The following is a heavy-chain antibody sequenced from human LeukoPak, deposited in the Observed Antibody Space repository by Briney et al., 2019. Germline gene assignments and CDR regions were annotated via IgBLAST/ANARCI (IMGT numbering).Heavy chain of an antibody. CDR2: ISGDGTTT. Sequence: GGSLRLSCAVSGFTFSNDWMHWVRQAPGKGLLWVSRISGDGTTTNYADSVKGRFTISRDNFKKTVYLQMDSLRVEDTAVYYCAKDAQRGFDYSNSLEYWGQGTLVTVSS. J-gene: IGHJ4*02. D-gene: IGHD4-11*01. V-gene: IGHV3-74*01. CDR3: AKDAQRGFDYSNSLEY. CDR1: GFTFSNDW.